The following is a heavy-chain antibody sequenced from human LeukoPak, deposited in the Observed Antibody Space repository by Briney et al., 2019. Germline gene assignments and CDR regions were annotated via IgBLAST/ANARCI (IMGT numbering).Heavy chain of an antibody. D-gene: IGHD3-22*01. CDR2: IYTSGST. CDR3: AREGSRYYYDSSGYYVGDYYYMDV. V-gene: IGHV4-4*07. Sequence: SETLSLTCTVSGGSISSYYWSWIRQPAGKGLEWIGRIYTSGSTNYNPSLKSRVTMSVDTPKNQFSLKLSSVTAADTAVYYCAREGSRYYYDSSGYYVGDYYYMDVWGKGTTVTVSS. CDR1: GGSISSYY. J-gene: IGHJ6*03.